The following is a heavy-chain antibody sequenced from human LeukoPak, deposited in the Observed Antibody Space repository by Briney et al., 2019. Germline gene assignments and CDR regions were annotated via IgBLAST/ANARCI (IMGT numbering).Heavy chain of an antibody. CDR2: ITASGGDT. V-gene: IGHV3-23*01. CDR3: AKGNGYSYGRYYFDY. J-gene: IGHJ4*02. D-gene: IGHD5-18*01. Sequence: GGSLRLSCAASGFTFSSYAMGWVRQAPGKGLEWVSAITASGGDTYYADSVKGRFTISRDNSKNTLYLQVNSLRAEDTAVYYCAKGNGYSYGRYYFDYWGQGTLVTVSS. CDR1: GFTFSSYA.